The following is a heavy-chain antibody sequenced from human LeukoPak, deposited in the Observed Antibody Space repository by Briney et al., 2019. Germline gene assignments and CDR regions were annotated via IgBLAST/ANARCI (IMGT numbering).Heavy chain of an antibody. CDR2: IYHSGST. Sequence: PSETLSLTCAVSGYSISSGYYWGWIRQPPGKGLEWIGSIYHSGSTYYNPSLKSRVTISVDTSKNQFSLKLSSVTAADTAVYYCARGHPLIYDFWSGSQTIAFDIWGQGTMVTVSS. V-gene: IGHV4-38-2*01. J-gene: IGHJ3*02. CDR3: ARGHPLIYDFWSGSQTIAFDI. CDR1: GYSISSGYY. D-gene: IGHD3-3*01.